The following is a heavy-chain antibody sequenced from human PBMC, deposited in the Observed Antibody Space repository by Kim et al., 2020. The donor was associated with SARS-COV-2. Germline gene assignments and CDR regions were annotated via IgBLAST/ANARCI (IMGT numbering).Heavy chain of an antibody. CDR3: AKDINPILYYYGMDV. CDR2: ISWNSGSI. Sequence: GGSLRLSCAASGFTFDDYAMHWVRQAPGKGLEWVSGISWNSGSIGYADSVKGRFTISRDNAKNSLYLQMNSLRAEDTALYYCAKDINPILYYYGMDVWGQGTTVTVSS. CDR1: GFTFDDYA. V-gene: IGHV3-9*01. J-gene: IGHJ6*02.